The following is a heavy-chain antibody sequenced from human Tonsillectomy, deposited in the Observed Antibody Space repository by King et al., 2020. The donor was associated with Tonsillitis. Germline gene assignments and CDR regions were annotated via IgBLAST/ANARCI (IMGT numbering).Heavy chain of an antibody. V-gene: IGHV4-34*01. CDR2: INHSGST. D-gene: IGHD6-6*01. CDR1: GGSFSGYY. CDR3: ARGPSIAASHYMDV. J-gene: IGHJ6*03. Sequence: HVQLQQWGAGLLKPSETLSLTCAVHGGSFSGYYWSWIRQPPGKGLEWIGEINHSGSTNYNPSLKSRVTISVDTSKKQFSLKVSSVTAADTAVYYCARGPSIAASHYMDVWGKGATVTVS.